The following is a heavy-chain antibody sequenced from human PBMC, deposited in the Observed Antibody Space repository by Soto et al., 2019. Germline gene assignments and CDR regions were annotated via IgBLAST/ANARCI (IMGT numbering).Heavy chain of an antibody. J-gene: IGHJ4*02. CDR1: GFTFSYYA. V-gene: IGHV3-30-3*01. Sequence: QVQLVESGGGVVQPGRSLRLSCAASGFTFSYYAMHWVRQAPGKGLEWMAFISYDGSNKYYADSVKGRFTISRDNSKNTLYLQMNTLSAEDTAVYYCEGFDDYGGNLDYWGQGTLVTVSS. CDR2: ISYDGSNK. D-gene: IGHD4-17*01. CDR3: EGFDDYGGNLDY.